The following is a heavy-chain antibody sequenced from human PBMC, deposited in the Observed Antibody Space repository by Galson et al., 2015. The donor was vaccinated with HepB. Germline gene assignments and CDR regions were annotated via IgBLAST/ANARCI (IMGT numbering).Heavy chain of an antibody. D-gene: IGHD6-19*01. Sequence: CAISGDSVSTNSAAWNWIRQSPSRGLEWLGRTYYRSKWYNDYAVSVKSRITINPDTSKNQFSLKLSSVTAADTAVYYCARESDSSGWYSDWGQGTLVTVSS. CDR1: GDSVSTNSAA. CDR3: ARESDSSGWYSD. CDR2: TYYRSKWYN. J-gene: IGHJ4*02. V-gene: IGHV6-1*01.